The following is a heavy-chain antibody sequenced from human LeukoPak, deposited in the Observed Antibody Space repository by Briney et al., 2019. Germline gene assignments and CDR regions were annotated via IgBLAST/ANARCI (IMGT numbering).Heavy chain of an antibody. CDR3: ARGGSPKNNYDFWSGADLDY. Sequence: SVKVSCKASGGTFSSYAISWVRQAPGQGLEWMGGIIPIFGTANYAQKFQGRVTITADESTSTAYMELSSLRSEDTAVYYCARGGSPKNNYDFWSGADLDYWGQGTLVTVSS. J-gene: IGHJ4*02. CDR1: GGTFSSYA. D-gene: IGHD3-3*01. V-gene: IGHV1-69*13. CDR2: IIPIFGTA.